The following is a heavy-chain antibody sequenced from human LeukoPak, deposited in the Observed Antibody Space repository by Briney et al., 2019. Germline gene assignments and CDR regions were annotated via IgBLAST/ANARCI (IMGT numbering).Heavy chain of an antibody. J-gene: IGHJ4*02. V-gene: IGHV1-69*04. CDR3: ARAGHPGHPMAYFDY. D-gene: IGHD3-10*01. CDR1: GGTFSSYA. CDR2: IIPILGIA. Sequence: SVKVSCTASGGTFSSYAISWVRQAPGQGLEWMGRIIPILGIANYAQKFQGRVTITADKSTSTAYMELSSLRSEDTAVYYCARAGHPGHPMAYFDYWGQGTRVTVS.